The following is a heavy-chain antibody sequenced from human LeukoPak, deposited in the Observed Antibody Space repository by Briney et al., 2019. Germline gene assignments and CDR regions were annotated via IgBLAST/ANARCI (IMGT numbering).Heavy chain of an antibody. J-gene: IGHJ5*02. V-gene: IGHV3-49*04. Sequence: GGSLRLSCTVSGFTFGDYAMSWVRQAPGEGLEWVGFIRRKADGGTTEYAASVKGRFTISSDDSKSIAYLQMNSLKTEDTAVYYCSRSNWFDPWGQGTLVTVSS. CDR3: SRSNWFDP. CDR1: GFTFGDYA. CDR2: IRRKADGGTT.